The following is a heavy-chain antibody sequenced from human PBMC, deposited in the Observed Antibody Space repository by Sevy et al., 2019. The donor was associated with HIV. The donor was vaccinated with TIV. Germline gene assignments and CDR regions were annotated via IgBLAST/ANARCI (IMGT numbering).Heavy chain of an antibody. V-gene: IGHV3-30*18. CDR3: ANAYSGSYSHSYLYALDV. CDR1: GFSFSYYG. D-gene: IGHD1-26*01. Sequence: GGSLRLSCTGSGFSFSYYGIHWVRQAPGKALDWVALMSHDNINEYYADSVKGRFTISRDNSKNTAYLEMNRLRTEDTAIYFCANAYSGSYSHSYLYALDVWGQGTTVTVSS. J-gene: IGHJ6*02. CDR2: MSHDNINE.